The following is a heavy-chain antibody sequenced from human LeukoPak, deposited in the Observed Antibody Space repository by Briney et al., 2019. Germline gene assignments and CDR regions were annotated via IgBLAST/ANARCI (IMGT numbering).Heavy chain of an antibody. D-gene: IGHD3-10*01. Sequence: SVKVSCKASGGTFSSYAISWVRQAPGQGLEWMGGIIPIFGTANYAHKFKGKVTSTAYVSTSTVNMELSSVRYEETAVYSCARVRESPPHDAFDIWGQGTMVTVSS. CDR2: IIPIFGTA. J-gene: IGHJ3*02. CDR3: ARVRESPPHDAFDI. CDR1: GGTFSSYA. V-gene: IGHV1-69*13.